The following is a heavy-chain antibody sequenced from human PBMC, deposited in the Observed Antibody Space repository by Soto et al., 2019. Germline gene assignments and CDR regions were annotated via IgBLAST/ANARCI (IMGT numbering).Heavy chain of an antibody. Sequence: ASVKVSCKASGYTFTSYDMHWVRQAPGQGLEWMGIINPSGGSTSYAQKFQGRVTMTRDTSTSTVYMELSSLRSEYTAVYYCASLRATGAFDIWGQGTMVTVSS. CDR1: GYTFTSYD. CDR2: INPSGGST. J-gene: IGHJ3*02. D-gene: IGHD3-10*01. V-gene: IGHV1-46*01. CDR3: ASLRATGAFDI.